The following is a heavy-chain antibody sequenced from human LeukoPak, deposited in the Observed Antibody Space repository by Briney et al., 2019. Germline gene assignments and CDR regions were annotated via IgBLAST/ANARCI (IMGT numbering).Heavy chain of an antibody. CDR1: GGSISSYY. CDR2: IYTSGST. J-gene: IGHJ3*02. D-gene: IGHD3-9*01. Sequence: SETLSPTCTVSGGSISSYYWSWIRQPAGKGLEWIGRIYTSGSTNYNPSLKSRVTMSVDTSKNQFSLKLSSVTAADTAVYYCARGGELRYFDPAFDIWGQGTMVTVSS. CDR3: ARGGELRYFDPAFDI. V-gene: IGHV4-4*07.